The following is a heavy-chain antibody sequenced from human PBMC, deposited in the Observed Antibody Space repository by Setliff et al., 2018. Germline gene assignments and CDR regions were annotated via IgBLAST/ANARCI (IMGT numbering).Heavy chain of an antibody. V-gene: IGHV3-7*01. J-gene: IGHJ3*02. Sequence: GGSLRLSCTASGLSYTNDWVSWVRQAPGKGLEWLASINQDGTGKYYVDSVKGRFTISRDNAKNSLYLQMSSLRAEDTAVYYCAREDDVNTCDIWGQGTMVTVSS. CDR1: GLSYTNDW. CDR3: AREDDVNTCDI. CDR2: INQDGTGK.